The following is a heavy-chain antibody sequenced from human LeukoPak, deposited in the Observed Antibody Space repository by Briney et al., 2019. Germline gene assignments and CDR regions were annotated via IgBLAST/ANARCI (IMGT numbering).Heavy chain of an antibody. D-gene: IGHD3-10*01. CDR3: ASRVVRGVIIPL. V-gene: IGHV1-24*01. Sequence: ASVKVSCKVSGYTLTELSMHWVRQAPGKGLEWMGGFDPEDGETIYAQKFQGRVTITTDESTSTAYMELSSLRSEDAAVYYCASRVVRGVIIPLWGQGTLVTVSS. J-gene: IGHJ4*02. CDR1: GYTLTELS. CDR2: FDPEDGET.